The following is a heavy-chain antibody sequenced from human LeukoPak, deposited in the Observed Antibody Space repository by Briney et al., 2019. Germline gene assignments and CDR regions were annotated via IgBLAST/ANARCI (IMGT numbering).Heavy chain of an antibody. CDR1: GFDFSSQW. D-gene: IGHD5-18*01. V-gene: IGHV3-23*01. Sequence: PGGSLRLSCAASGFDFSSQWMSWVRQAPGEGLEWVSAISGRSGSTYYADSVKGRFTISRDNSKNTLYLQMSSLRAEDTAVYYCAKFDGVQLWSPSYYYYMDVWGKGTTVTVSS. CDR3: AKFDGVQLWSPSYYYYMDV. J-gene: IGHJ6*03. CDR2: ISGRSGST.